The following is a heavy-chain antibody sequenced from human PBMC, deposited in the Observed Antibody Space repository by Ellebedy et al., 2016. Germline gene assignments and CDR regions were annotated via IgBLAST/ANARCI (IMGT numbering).Heavy chain of an antibody. J-gene: IGHJ4*02. D-gene: IGHD2-2*02. Sequence: GGSLRLSXAASGFTFSSYGMHWVRQAPGKGLEWVAVIWYDGSNKYYADSVKGRFTISIDNSKNTLYLQMNSLRAEDTAVYYCARDDRGYCSSTSCYMSDYWGQGTLVTVSS. CDR1: GFTFSSYG. CDR2: IWYDGSNK. CDR3: ARDDRGYCSSTSCYMSDY. V-gene: IGHV3-33*01.